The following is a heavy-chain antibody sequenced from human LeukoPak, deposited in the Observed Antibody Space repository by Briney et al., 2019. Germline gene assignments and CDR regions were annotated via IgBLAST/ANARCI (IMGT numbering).Heavy chain of an antibody. CDR3: AIHDRWFAP. J-gene: IGHJ5*02. CDR1: GGSISSNSYY. CDR2: IYYSGST. Sequence: SETLSLTCTVSGGSISSNSYYWGWIRQPRGKGLEWIGSIYYSGSTYYNPSLKSRVTISVDTSKNQFPLKLSSVTAADTAVYYCAIHDRWFAPSGQGTLVTVSP. V-gene: IGHV4-39*01.